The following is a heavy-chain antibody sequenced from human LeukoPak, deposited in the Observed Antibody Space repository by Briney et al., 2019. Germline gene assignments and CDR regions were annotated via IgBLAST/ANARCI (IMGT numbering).Heavy chain of an antibody. CDR2: IPYDGSNK. J-gene: IGHJ4*02. CDR3: ARDRLGAILFFDY. D-gene: IGHD1-26*01. Sequence: PGRPLRLSCAASGFTFSSYAMHWVRQVPGKGREGVAVIPYDGSNKYYADSVKGRFTISRDNSKNTLYLQMNSLRAEDTAVYYCARDRLGAILFFDYWGQGTLVTVSS. CDR1: GFTFSSYA. V-gene: IGHV3-30*01.